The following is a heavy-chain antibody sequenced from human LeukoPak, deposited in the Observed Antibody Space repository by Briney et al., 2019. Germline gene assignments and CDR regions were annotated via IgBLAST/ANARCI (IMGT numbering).Heavy chain of an antibody. Sequence: GSVKVSCKASGYTFSTSGINWVRQAPGQGLEWMGWISAYNGDTNYAQKFQDRVTMTTDTATSTAYLEVRSLRSDDKAVYYCAKDSPYCGADCPTWFDAWGQGTLVTVSS. V-gene: IGHV1-18*01. CDR3: AKDSPYCGADCPTWFDA. CDR2: ISAYNGDT. J-gene: IGHJ5*02. D-gene: IGHD2-21*02. CDR1: GYTFSTSG.